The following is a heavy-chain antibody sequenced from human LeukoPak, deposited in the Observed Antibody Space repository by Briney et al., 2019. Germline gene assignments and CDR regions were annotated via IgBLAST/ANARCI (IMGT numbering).Heavy chain of an antibody. Sequence: PGGSLRLSCAASGFTFSSYGMHWVRQAPGKGLEWVAVISYDGSNKYYADSVKGRFTISRDNSKDTLYLQMNSLRAEDTAVYYCARDLRCSGGSCYGRYFDYWGQGTLVTVSS. CDR1: GFTFSSYG. V-gene: IGHV3-30*03. J-gene: IGHJ4*02. CDR2: ISYDGSNK. D-gene: IGHD2-15*01. CDR3: ARDLRCSGGSCYGRYFDY.